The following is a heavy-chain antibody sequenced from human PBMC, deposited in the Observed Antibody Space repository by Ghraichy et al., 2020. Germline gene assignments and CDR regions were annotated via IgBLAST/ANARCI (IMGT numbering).Heavy chain of an antibody. Sequence: ESLNISCTVSGGSISSYYWSWIRQPPGKGLEWIGYIYYSGSTNYNPSLKSRVTISVDTSKNQFSLKLSSVTAADPAVYYCASTYYFDSSGYYFAFDIWGQGTMVTVSS. CDR1: GGSISSYY. V-gene: IGHV4-59*01. CDR3: ASTYYFDSSGYYFAFDI. J-gene: IGHJ3*02. CDR2: IYYSGST. D-gene: IGHD3-22*01.